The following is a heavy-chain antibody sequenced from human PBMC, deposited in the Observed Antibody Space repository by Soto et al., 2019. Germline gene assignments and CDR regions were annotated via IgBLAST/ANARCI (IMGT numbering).Heavy chain of an antibody. V-gene: IGHV4-4*02. J-gene: IGHJ4*02. CDR2: IYHSGST. Sequence: PSETLSLTCTVSGGSISSNWWSWVRQPPGKGLEWIGEIYHSGSTNYNPSLKSRVTISVDKSKNQFSLKLSSVTAADTAVYYCARRYSSSWRGGFDYWGQGTLVTVSS. CDR3: ARRYSSSWRGGFDY. D-gene: IGHD6-6*01. CDR1: GGSISSNW.